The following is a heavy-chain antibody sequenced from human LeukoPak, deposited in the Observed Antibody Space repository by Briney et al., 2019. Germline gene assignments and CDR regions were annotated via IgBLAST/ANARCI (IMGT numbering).Heavy chain of an antibody. CDR3: AKGSSSWYTGTVDAFDI. J-gene: IGHJ3*02. CDR2: ISYDGSNK. CDR1: GFTFSGYG. Sequence: PGGSLRLSCAASGFTFSGYGMHWVRQAPGKGLEWVAVISYDGSNKYYADSVKGRFTISRDNSKNTLYLQMNSLRAEDTAVYYCAKGSSSWYTGTVDAFDIWGQGTMVTVSS. V-gene: IGHV3-30*18. D-gene: IGHD6-13*01.